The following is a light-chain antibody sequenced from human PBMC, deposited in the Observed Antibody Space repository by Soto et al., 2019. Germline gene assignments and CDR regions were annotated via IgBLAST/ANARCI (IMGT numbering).Light chain of an antibody. CDR3: QQSYSTPPT. CDR1: ESINSF. J-gene: IGKJ1*01. Sequence: DIQMTQSPSSLSASVGDRVTITCRANESINSFLIWYQQIPGKAPKLLIYSSSNLQSGVPPRFRGSGSGTDFTLTITSLQPEDFATYYCQQSYSTPPTFGQGTKVEIK. V-gene: IGKV1-39*01. CDR2: SSS.